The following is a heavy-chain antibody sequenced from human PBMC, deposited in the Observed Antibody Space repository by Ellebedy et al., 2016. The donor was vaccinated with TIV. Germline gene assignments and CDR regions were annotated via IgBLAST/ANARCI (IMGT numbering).Heavy chain of an antibody. CDR2: IIPILGTA. V-gene: IGHV1-69*13. Sequence: AASVKVSCKASGGTFSRYAISWVRQAPGQGLEWMGGIIPILGTASYAQKFQVRVTITADESTSTAYMELSSLRSDDTAVDYCARDVIHYFDYWGQGTLVTVSS. D-gene: IGHD3-16*02. CDR1: GGTFSRYA. CDR3: ARDVIHYFDY. J-gene: IGHJ4*02.